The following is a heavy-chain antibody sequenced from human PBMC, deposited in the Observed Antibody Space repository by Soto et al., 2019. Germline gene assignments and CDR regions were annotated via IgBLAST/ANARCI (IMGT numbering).Heavy chain of an antibody. Sequence: PGESLKISCKGSGYSFTSYWISWVRQMPGKGLEWMGRIDPSDSCTNYSPSFQGHVTISADKSISTAYLQWSSLKASDTAMYYCARLQAVAGLYYYYYGMDVWGQGTTVTVSS. D-gene: IGHD6-19*01. CDR1: GYSFTSYW. CDR3: ARLQAVAGLYYYYYGMDV. CDR2: IDPSDSCT. V-gene: IGHV5-10-1*01. J-gene: IGHJ6*02.